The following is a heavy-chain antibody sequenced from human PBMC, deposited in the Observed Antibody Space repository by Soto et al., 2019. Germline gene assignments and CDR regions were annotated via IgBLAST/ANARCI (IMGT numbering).Heavy chain of an antibody. D-gene: IGHD3-10*01. V-gene: IGHV4-39*01. J-gene: IGHJ5*02. Sequence: QLQLQESGPGLVKPSETLSLTCTVSGAPITTSTYYWGWIRQPPGKGLEWIGSIYRSGSAYYNPSLKSRVTMSVDTSKHQFYLIVTSVTAADTAMYYCARQLGVYGSGRIWFDPWGQGTLVTVSS. CDR1: GAPITTSTYY. CDR3: ARQLGVYGSGRIWFDP. CDR2: IYRSGSA.